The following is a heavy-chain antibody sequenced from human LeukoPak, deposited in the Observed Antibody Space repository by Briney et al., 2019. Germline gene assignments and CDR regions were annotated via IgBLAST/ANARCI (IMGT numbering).Heavy chain of an antibody. CDR2: INPNSGGT. CDR3: TRGLDLDYYDSSGYLDY. CDR1: GYTFTGYF. Sequence: ASVKVSCKTSGYTFTGYFIHWVRQAPGQGLEWMGWINPNSGGTNNAQNFQGRVTMTRDTSISTAYMELSRLRSDDTAVYYCTRGLDLDYYDSSGYLDYWGQGTLVTVSS. V-gene: IGHV1-2*02. D-gene: IGHD3-22*01. J-gene: IGHJ4*02.